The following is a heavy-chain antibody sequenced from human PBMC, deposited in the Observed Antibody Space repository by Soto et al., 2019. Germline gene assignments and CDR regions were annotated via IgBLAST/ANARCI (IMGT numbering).Heavy chain of an antibody. V-gene: IGHV3-48*02. CDR3: ARSVEGHFDY. D-gene: IGHD6-19*01. CDR1: GFTFSVYC. J-gene: IGHJ4*02. Sequence: EVQLVESGGDLVQRGGSLRLSCVGSGFTFSVYCMNWVRQAPGKGLEWFSYITSDTKTIKYADSVKGRFTISRDNAKNSVYLQMNSLRDEDTAVYYCARSVEGHFDYWGQGTVVTVSS. CDR2: ITSDTKTI.